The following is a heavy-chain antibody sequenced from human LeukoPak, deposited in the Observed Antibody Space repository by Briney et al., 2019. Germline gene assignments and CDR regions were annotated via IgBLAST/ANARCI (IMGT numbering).Heavy chain of an antibody. CDR2: IYYTGRT. CDR1: GGSTSSSSYY. J-gene: IGHJ4*02. D-gene: IGHD3-22*01. CDR3: ARLYYYDSSGPPL. Sequence: SETLSLTCTVSGGSTSSSSYYWGWIRQPPGKGLEWIGNIYYTGRTYYNPSLKSRVTISVDTSNNQFSLKLSSVSAADTAVYYCARLYYYDSSGPPLWGQGTLVTVSS. V-gene: IGHV4-39*01.